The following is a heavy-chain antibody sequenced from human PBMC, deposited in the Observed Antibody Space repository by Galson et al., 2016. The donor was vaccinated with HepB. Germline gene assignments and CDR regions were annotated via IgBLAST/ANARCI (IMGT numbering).Heavy chain of an antibody. CDR3: ARVVGVVSSNPDDYYYMDV. V-gene: IGHV3-21*01. CDR2: ISGSNIYI. J-gene: IGHJ6*03. CDR1: GFIFSHYT. D-gene: IGHD2-15*01. Sequence: SLRLSCAVSGFIFSHYTMSWVRQAPGKGLEWVSSISGSNIYIYYADSMKGRLTISRDDAKSALYLEMSSLRAEDTAVYFCARVVGVVSSNPDDYYYMDVWGKGTTVTVSS.